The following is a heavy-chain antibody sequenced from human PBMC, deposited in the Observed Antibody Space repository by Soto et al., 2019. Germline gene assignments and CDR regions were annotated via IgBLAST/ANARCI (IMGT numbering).Heavy chain of an antibody. D-gene: IGHD3-22*01. CDR3: ARETRIMSSSGHYRLLAY. CDR1: GYTFTSYG. Sequence: ASVKVSCKASGYTFTSYGISWVRQAPGQGLEWMGWISAYNGNTNYAQKLQGRVTMTTDTSTSTAYMELRSLRSDDTAVYYCARETRIMSSSGHYRLLAYWGQGTLVTAPQ. V-gene: IGHV1-18*04. CDR2: ISAYNGNT. J-gene: IGHJ4*02.